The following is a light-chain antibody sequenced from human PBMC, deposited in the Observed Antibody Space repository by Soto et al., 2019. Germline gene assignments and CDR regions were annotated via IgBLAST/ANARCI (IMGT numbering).Light chain of an antibody. CDR3: QQDGSPPYT. Sequence: IVLTQSPDTLSLYPGERATLSCRASQTVSSTYLAWYQQKPGQAPRLLIYGASSRSTGIPDRFSGSGSGTDFTLTITSLEPEDFAVYYCQQDGSPPYTFGQGTKLEIK. CDR2: GAS. CDR1: QTVSSTY. V-gene: IGKV3-20*01. J-gene: IGKJ2*01.